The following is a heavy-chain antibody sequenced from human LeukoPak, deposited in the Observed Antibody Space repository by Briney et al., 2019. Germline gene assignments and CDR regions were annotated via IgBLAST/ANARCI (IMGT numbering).Heavy chain of an antibody. J-gene: IGHJ6*03. CDR2: IYSGGST. V-gene: IGHV3-53*01. CDR1: GFTVSINY. CDR3: ASSPSSWRYMDV. Sequence: GGSLRLSCAASGFTVSINYMSWVRQAPGKGLEWVAIIYSGGSTYYADSVKGRFTLSRDNSKNTLYLQMNSLRGEDTAVYYCASSPSSWRYMDVWGKGTTVTVSS. D-gene: IGHD6-13*01.